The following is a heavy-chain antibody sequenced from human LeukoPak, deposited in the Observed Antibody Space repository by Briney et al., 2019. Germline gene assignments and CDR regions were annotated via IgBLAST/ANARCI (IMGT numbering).Heavy chain of an antibody. D-gene: IGHD3-10*01. CDR2: LNNIGSTI. J-gene: IGHJ4*02. V-gene: IGHV3-11*01. CDR1: GFIFSDYY. CDR3: ARLRGFIDY. Sequence: GGSLRLSCAASGFIFSDYYMSWVRQAPGKGLEWVAYLNNIGSTIYHADSVKGRFTISRDNAKNSPSLQMNSLRADDTAIYYCARLRGFIDYWGQGTVVTVSS.